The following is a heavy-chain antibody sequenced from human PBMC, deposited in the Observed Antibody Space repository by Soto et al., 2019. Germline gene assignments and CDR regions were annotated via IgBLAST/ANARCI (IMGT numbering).Heavy chain of an antibody. Sequence: GESLKISCKASGCSFSFYWIGWVRQMPGKGLEWMGIIYPGDSDTRYSPSFQGQVTISADKSISTAYLQWSSLKASDTAMYYCARNGPSYSGSYYYYGMDVWGQGTPVTLSS. J-gene: IGHJ6*02. CDR1: GCSFSFYW. CDR3: ARNGPSYSGSYYYYGMDV. D-gene: IGHD1-26*01. CDR2: IYPGDSDT. V-gene: IGHV5-51*01.